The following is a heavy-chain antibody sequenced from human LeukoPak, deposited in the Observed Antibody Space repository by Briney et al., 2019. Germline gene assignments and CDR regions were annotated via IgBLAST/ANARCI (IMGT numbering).Heavy chain of an antibody. CDR3: ARGEELLWFGGGYGMDV. D-gene: IGHD3-10*01. Sequence: GASVKVSYKASGYTFTSYYMHWVRQAPGQGLEWMGIINPSGGSTSYAQKFQGRVTMTRDTSTNTVYMELSSLRSEDTAVYYCARGEELLWFGGGYGMDVWGQGTTVTVSS. J-gene: IGHJ6*02. CDR2: INPSGGST. V-gene: IGHV1-46*01. CDR1: GYTFTSYY.